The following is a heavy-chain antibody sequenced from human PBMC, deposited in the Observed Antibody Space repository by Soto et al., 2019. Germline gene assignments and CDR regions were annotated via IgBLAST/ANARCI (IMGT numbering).Heavy chain of an antibody. CDR1: GYSFTTYW. J-gene: IGHJ4*03. V-gene: IGHV5-51*01. Sequence: GESLKISCKGSGYSFTTYWIGWVRQMPGKGLEWMGIIYPGDFDTRYSPSFQGQVTISADRSISTAYLQWSSLKASDLAMCYCASLVYLVSTISCFSSIGLWGPGTPVTLSS. CDR2: IYPGDFDT. D-gene: IGHD6-6*01. CDR3: ASLVYLVSTISCFSSIGL.